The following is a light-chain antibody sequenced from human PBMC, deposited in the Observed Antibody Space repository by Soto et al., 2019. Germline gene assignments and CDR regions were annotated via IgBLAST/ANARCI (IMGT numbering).Light chain of an antibody. Sequence: EIVMTQSPATLSVSPGERATLSCRASQSVSSNLAWYQQKPGQAPRLLIYGASTRATGIPARFSGSGSGTEFTLTISSLQSEDFAVYYCQQYYDIPRTFGQGTKVEIK. J-gene: IGKJ1*01. CDR2: GAS. V-gene: IGKV3-15*01. CDR3: QQYYDIPRT. CDR1: QSVSSN.